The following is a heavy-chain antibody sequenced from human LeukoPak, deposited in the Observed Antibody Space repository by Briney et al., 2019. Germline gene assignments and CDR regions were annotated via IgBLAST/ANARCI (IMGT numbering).Heavy chain of an antibody. V-gene: IGHV3-20*04. Sequence: GGSLRLSCAASGFPFHDYGMTWVRQAPGKGLEWVSGINWNGAVTSYGDSVKGRFTISRDNAKKSLYLQMNSLRVDDTALYYCARGPSGYHNTGGQGTLVTVSS. CDR2: INWNGAVT. CDR3: ARGPSGYHNT. J-gene: IGHJ4*02. D-gene: IGHD5-12*01. CDR1: GFPFHDYG.